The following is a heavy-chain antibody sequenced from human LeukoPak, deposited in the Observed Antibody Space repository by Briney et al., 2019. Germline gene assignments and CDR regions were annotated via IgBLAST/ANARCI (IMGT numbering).Heavy chain of an antibody. CDR1: GFTFSSNW. Sequence: GGSLRLSCTASGFTFSSNWMSWVRQAPGKGLEWVANIKQDGSEKYYVDSVKGRFTIYRDNAKNSLYLQMNSLRAEDTAVYYCARDLAPSKRDAFDIWGQGTMVTVSS. V-gene: IGHV3-7*01. CDR3: ARDLAPSKRDAFDI. CDR2: IKQDGSEK. J-gene: IGHJ3*02. D-gene: IGHD3-3*02.